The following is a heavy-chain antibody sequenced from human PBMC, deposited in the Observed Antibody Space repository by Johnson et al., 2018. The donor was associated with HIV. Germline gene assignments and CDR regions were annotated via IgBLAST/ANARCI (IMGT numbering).Heavy chain of an antibody. D-gene: IGHD6-13*01. Sequence: VQLVESGGGLVQPGRSLRLSCAASGFTFDDYAMHWVRQAPGKGLEWVSGISWNSGSIGYADSVKGRFTISRDNAKNFLYLQMNSLRAEDTALYYCTRAASQQQLKVPFDIWGQGTMVTVSS. J-gene: IGHJ3*02. CDR2: ISWNSGSI. CDR1: GFTFDDYA. CDR3: TRAASQQQLKVPFDI. V-gene: IGHV3-9*01.